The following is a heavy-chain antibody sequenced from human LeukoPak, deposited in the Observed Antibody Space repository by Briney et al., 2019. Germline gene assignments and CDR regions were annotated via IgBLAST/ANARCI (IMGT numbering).Heavy chain of an antibody. CDR1: GFTFSSYG. Sequence: GGSLRLSCAASGFTFSSYGMHWVRQAPGKGLEWVAVIWYDGSNKYYADSVKGRFTISRDNSKNTLYLQMNSLRAEDTAVYYCAREGGEGYGSGRYGYFDYWGQGTLVTVSS. J-gene: IGHJ4*02. V-gene: IGHV3-33*01. CDR2: IWYDGSNK. CDR3: AREGGEGYGSGRYGYFDY. D-gene: IGHD3-10*01.